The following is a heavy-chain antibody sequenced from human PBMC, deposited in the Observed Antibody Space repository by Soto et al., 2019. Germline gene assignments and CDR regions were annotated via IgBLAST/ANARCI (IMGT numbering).Heavy chain of an antibody. D-gene: IGHD3-3*01. CDR1: GFTFSNAY. V-gene: IGHV3-30*02. J-gene: IGHJ6*03. CDR2: TKADGSNK. CDR3: ATYDFWSGTPIPYYMDV. Sequence: GGSLRLSCAASGFTFSNAYMNWVRQAPGKGLEWVGRIKTKADGSNKYYADSVKGRFTISRDNSKNTLYLQMNSLRAEDTAVYYCATYDFWSGTPIPYYMDVWGKGTTVTVSS.